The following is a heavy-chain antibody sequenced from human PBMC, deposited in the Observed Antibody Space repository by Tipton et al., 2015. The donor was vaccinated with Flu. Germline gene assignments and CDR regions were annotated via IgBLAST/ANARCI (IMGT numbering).Heavy chain of an antibody. Sequence: TLSLTCTVSGGPISSYYWSWIRQPPGKGLEWIGYIYYSGSTNYNPSLKSRVTISVDTSKNQFSLKLSSVTAADTAVYYCARAPPPTYYDILTGYDAGTGVYYFDYWGQGTPVTVSS. CDR1: GGPISSYY. J-gene: IGHJ4*02. CDR2: IYYSGST. CDR3: ARAPPPTYYDILTGYDAGTGVYYFDY. V-gene: IGHV4-59*01. D-gene: IGHD3-9*01.